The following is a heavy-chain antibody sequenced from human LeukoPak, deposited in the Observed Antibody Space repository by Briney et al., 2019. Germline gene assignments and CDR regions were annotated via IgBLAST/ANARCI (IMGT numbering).Heavy chain of an antibody. Sequence: GGSLRLSCAASGFTFSSYTMNWVRQAPGKGLEWVSSISSSSSYIYYADSVKGRFTISRDNAKNSLYLQMNSLRAEDTAVYYCARDRRTMTTCDYWGQGTLVTVSS. J-gene: IGHJ4*02. CDR1: GFTFSSYT. CDR3: ARDRRTMTTCDY. D-gene: IGHD4-17*01. CDR2: ISSSSSYI. V-gene: IGHV3-21*01.